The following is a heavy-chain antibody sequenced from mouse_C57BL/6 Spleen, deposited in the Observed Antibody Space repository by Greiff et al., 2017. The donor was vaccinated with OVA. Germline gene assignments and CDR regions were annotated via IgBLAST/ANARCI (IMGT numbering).Heavy chain of an antibody. D-gene: IGHD2-5*01. CDR1: GYTFTNYW. CDR2: IYPGGGYT. CDR3: ARRDYSNWFAY. V-gene: IGHV1-63*01. J-gene: IGHJ3*01. Sequence: QVQLKESGAELVRPGTSVKMSCKASGYTFTNYWIGWAKQRPGHGLEWIGDIYPGGGYTNYNEKFKGKATLTADKSSSTAYMQFSSLTSEDSAIYYCARRDYSNWFAYWGQGTLVTVSA.